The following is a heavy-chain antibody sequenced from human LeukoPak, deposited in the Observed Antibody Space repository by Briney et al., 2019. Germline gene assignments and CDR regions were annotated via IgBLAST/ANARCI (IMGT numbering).Heavy chain of an antibody. D-gene: IGHD5-12*01. V-gene: IGHV1-8*01. J-gene: IGHJ5*02. CDR1: GYTFTSYD. Sequence: VASVKVSCKASGYTFTSYDINWVRQATGQGLEWMGWMNPNSGNTGYAQKFQGRVTMTRNTSISTAYMELSSLRSEDTAVYYCARVWGYSGYASAAWGQGTLVTVSS. CDR2: MNPNSGNT. CDR3: ARVWGYSGYASAA.